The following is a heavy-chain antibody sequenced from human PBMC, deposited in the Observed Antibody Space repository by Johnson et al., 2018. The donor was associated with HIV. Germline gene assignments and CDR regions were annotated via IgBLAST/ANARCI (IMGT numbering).Heavy chain of an antibody. Sequence: VQLVESGGGVVRPGGSLRLSCAASGFTFDDYGMSWVRQAPGKGLEWVSGINWNGGSTGYADSVKGRFTISRDNAKNSLYLQMNSLRAEDTALYYCARGYSYEWRGELNAFDIWGQGTIVTVSS. CDR2: INWNGGST. CDR3: ARGYSYEWRGELNAFDI. V-gene: IGHV3-20*04. CDR1: GFTFDDYG. J-gene: IGHJ3*02. D-gene: IGHD5-18*01.